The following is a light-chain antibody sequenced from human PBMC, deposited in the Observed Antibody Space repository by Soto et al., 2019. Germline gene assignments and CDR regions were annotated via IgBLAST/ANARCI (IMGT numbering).Light chain of an antibody. CDR3: QKYNSSPLT. CDR1: QSISNH. CDR2: AAS. V-gene: IGKV1-39*01. J-gene: IGKJ4*01. Sequence: DIQMTQSPSSLSASVGDRVTVTCRASQSISNHLNWYQQKSGKAPKLLIYAASRLQSGAPSRFSGSGSGTDFTLTISSLQPEDVGTYFCQKYNSSPLTFGGGTKVDIK.